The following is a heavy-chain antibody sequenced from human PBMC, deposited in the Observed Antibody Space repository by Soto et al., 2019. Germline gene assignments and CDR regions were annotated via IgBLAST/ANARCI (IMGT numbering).Heavy chain of an antibody. Sequence: SETLSLTCAVSGGSISSDDYAWSWIRQPPGKGLEWIGYIHHSGIAYYKPSLKSRISLSVDRSKNQFSLKLSSVTAADTAVYYCARDSGWYYFDYWGQGTLVTVSS. CDR2: IHHSGIA. CDR3: ARDSGWYYFDY. V-gene: IGHV4-30-2*01. CDR1: GGSISSDDYA. J-gene: IGHJ4*02. D-gene: IGHD6-19*01.